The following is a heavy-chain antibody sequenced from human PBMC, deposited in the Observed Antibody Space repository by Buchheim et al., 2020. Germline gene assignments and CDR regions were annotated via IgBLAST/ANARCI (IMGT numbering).Heavy chain of an antibody. V-gene: IGHV4-31*03. D-gene: IGHD2-2*01. CDR3: ARLAPPLGYCSSTSCYYVDY. J-gene: IGHJ4*02. Sequence: QVQLQESGPGLVKPSQTLSLTCTVSGGSISSGGYYWSWIRQHPGKGLEWIGYIYYSGSTYYNPSLKSRVTISVDKSKNKFSLKLSSVTAADTAVYYCARLAPPLGYCSSTSCYYVDYWGQGTL. CDR2: IYYSGST. CDR1: GGSISSGGYY.